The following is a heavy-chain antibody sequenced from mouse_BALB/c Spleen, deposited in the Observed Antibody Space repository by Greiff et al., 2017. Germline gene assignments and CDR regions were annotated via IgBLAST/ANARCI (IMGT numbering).Heavy chain of an antibody. D-gene: IGHD1-1*01. CDR1: GFTFTDYY. J-gene: IGHJ2*01. CDR3: ARSSYFDY. Sequence: EVKVVESGGGLVQPGGSLRLSCATSGFTFTDYYMSWVRQPPGKALEWLGFIRNKANGYTTEYSASVKGRFTISRDNSQSILYLQMNTLRAEDSATYYCARSSYFDYWGQGTTLTVSS. V-gene: IGHV7-3*02. CDR2: IRNKANGYTT.